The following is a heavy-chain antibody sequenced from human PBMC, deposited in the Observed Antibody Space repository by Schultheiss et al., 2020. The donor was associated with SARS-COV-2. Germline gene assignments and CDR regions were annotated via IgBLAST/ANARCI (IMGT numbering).Heavy chain of an antibody. CDR2: ISSSSSFI. D-gene: IGHD2-2*01. CDR1: GFTFSSYA. CDR3: ARGPASQSYDY. J-gene: IGHJ4*02. V-gene: IGHV3-21*04. Sequence: GGSLRLSCTASGFTFSSYAMSWVRQAPGKGLEWVSSISSSSSFIYYADSVKGRFTISRDDSKNTLYLQMNNLRVEDTAVYYCARGPASQSYDYWGQGTLVTVSS.